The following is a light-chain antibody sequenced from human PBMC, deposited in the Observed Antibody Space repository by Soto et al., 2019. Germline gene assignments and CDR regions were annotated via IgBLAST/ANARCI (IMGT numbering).Light chain of an antibody. CDR2: EGS. J-gene: IGLJ2*01. CDR1: SSDVGSYNL. Sequence: QSALTQPASVSGSPGQSLTISCTGTSSDVGSYNLVSWYQQHPGKAPKLMIYEGSKRPSGVSNRFSGSKSGNTASLTISGLQAEDEADYYCCSYAGSSTFRAVVFGGGTKLTVL. CDR3: CSYAGSSTFRAVV. V-gene: IGLV2-23*03.